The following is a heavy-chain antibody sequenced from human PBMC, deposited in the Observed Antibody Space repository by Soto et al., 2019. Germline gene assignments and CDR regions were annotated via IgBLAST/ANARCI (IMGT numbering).Heavy chain of an antibody. J-gene: IGHJ4*02. Sequence: QVQLVESGGGVVQPGRSLRLSCAASGFTFSSYAMHWVRQAPGKGLEWVAVISYDGSNKYYAYSVKGRFTISRDNSKNTLYLQMNSLRAEDTAVYYCARARLDTPALDYWGQGTLVTVSS. CDR3: ARARLDTPALDY. CDR1: GFTFSSYA. V-gene: IGHV3-30-3*01. D-gene: IGHD2-2*01. CDR2: ISYDGSNK.